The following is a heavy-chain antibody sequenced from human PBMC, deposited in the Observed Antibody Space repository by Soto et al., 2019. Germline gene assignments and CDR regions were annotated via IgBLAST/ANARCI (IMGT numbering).Heavy chain of an antibody. CDR3: VKGAQYSGSYYYFDY. V-gene: IGHV3-64D*06. CDR2: ISDNGGST. Sequence: GGSLRLSCSASGFTFSSYSVHWVRQAPGKGLEYVSAISDNGGSTYYADSVKGRFTISRDNSKNTLYLQMSSLRVEDTALYYCVKGAQYSGSYYYFDYWGQGTLVTVSS. J-gene: IGHJ4*02. D-gene: IGHD1-26*01. CDR1: GFTFSSYS.